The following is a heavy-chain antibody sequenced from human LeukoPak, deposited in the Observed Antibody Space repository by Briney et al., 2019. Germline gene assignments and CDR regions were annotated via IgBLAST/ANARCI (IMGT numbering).Heavy chain of an antibody. CDR2: IWYDGSNK. J-gene: IGHJ4*02. V-gene: IGHV3-30*02. CDR3: AKLQLYYDILTGSLVDH. CDR1: GFTFSSYG. D-gene: IGHD3-9*01. Sequence: GGSLRLSCAASGFTFSSYGMHWVRQAPGKGLEWVAVIWYDGSNKYYADSVKGRFTISRDNSKNTLYLQMNSLRAEDTAVYYCAKLQLYYDILTGSLVDHWGQGTLVSVSS.